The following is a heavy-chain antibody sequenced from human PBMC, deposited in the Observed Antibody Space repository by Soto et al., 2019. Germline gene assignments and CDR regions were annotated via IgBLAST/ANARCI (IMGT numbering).Heavy chain of an antibody. CDR1: GGSFSGYY. Sequence: PSETLSLTCAVYGGSFSGYYWSWIRQPPGKGLEWIGEINHSGSTNYNPSLKSRVTISVDTSKNQFSLKLSSVTAADAAVYYCARDYLSSKPSLSYFDYWGQGALVTAS. V-gene: IGHV4-34*01. CDR3: ARDYLSSKPSLSYFDY. CDR2: INHSGST. J-gene: IGHJ4*02. D-gene: IGHD4-4*01.